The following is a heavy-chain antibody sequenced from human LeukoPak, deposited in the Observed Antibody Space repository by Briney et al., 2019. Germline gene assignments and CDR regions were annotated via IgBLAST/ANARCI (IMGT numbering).Heavy chain of an antibody. CDR3: ARGAVVPAAIVDYYYMDV. Sequence: ASVKVSCKASGGTFSSYAISWVRQAPGQGLEWMGGIIPIFGTANYAQKFQGRVTITTDESTSTAYMELSSLRSEDTAVYYCARGAVVPAAIVDYYYMDVWGKGTTVTVSS. D-gene: IGHD2-2*01. CDR1: GGTFSSYA. CDR2: IIPIFGTA. J-gene: IGHJ6*03. V-gene: IGHV1-69*05.